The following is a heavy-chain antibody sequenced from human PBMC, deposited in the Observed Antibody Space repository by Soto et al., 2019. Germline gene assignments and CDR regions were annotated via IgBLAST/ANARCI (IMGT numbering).Heavy chain of an antibody. V-gene: IGHV3-33*01. D-gene: IGHD5-12*01. J-gene: IGHJ4*02. CDR1: GFTFSSYG. CDR3: ARERGYSGYDTSQYFDY. CDR2: IWYDGSNK. Sequence: PGGSLRLSCAASGFTFSSYGMHWVRQAPGKGLEWVAVIWYDGSNKYYADSVKGRFTISRDNSKNTLYLQMNSLRAEDTAVYYCARERGYSGYDTSQYFDYWGQGTLVTVSS.